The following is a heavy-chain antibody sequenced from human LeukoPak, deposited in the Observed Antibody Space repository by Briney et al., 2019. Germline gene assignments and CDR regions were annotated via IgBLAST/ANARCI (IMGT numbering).Heavy chain of an antibody. Sequence: GGSLRLSCADSGFTFNSYTMSWVRQAPGKGVERVSTISGSRSITYYADSVNRRFTISRDNSNNTLYLQVNSLRAEDTAVYYCARASYCSGGICYYYYWVQGTQVTVSS. CDR1: GFTFNSYT. CDR3: ARASYCSGGICYYYY. V-gene: IGHV3-23*01. J-gene: IGHJ4*02. CDR2: ISGSRSIT. D-gene: IGHD2-15*01.